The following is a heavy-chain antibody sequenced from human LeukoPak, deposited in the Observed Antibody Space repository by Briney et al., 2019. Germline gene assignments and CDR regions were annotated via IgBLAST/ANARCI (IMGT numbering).Heavy chain of an antibody. D-gene: IGHD1-1*01. J-gene: IGHJ4*02. Sequence: WASVKVSCKASGGTFSSYAISWVRQAPGQGLEWMGRIIPILGIANYAQKFQGRVTITADKSTSTAYMELSSLRSEDTAVYYCASPLGERETDYWGQGTLVTVSS. CDR1: GGTFSSYA. V-gene: IGHV1-69*04. CDR3: ASPLGERETDY. CDR2: IIPILGIA.